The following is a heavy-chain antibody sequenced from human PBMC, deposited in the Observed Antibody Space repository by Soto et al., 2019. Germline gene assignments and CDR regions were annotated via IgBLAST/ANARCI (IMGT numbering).Heavy chain of an antibody. D-gene: IGHD3-22*01. Sequence: QVQLQESGPGLVKPSGTLSLTCTVSGDSISTTYWWSWVRQTPGKGLEWIGEIYHSGSSNYNPSLKSRVTISVDKSKNQFSLTLCSVTAADTAVYYCARKDYYDSRGYGFDYWGQGTLVTVSS. V-gene: IGHV4-4*02. CDR3: ARKDYYDSRGYGFDY. CDR2: IYHSGSS. CDR1: GDSISTTYW. J-gene: IGHJ4*02.